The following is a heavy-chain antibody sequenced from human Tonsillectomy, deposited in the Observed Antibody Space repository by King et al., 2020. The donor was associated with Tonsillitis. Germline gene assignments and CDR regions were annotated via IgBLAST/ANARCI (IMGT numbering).Heavy chain of an antibody. CDR2: IAYDGTNE. CDR3: VRDSRHYYDSSGVADY. Sequence: QLVQSGGGVVQPGRSLRLSCTASGFTFATYGMHWVRQAPGKGPEWLAVIAYDGTNEYYADSVKGRCTISRDNSKNTLYLQMNSLRAEDTAFYYCVRDSRHYYDSSGVADYWGHGTLVTVSS. V-gene: IGHV3-33*05. J-gene: IGHJ4*01. CDR1: GFTFATYG. D-gene: IGHD3-22*01.